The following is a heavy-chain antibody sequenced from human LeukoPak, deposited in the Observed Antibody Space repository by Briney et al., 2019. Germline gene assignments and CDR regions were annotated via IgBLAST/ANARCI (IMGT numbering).Heavy chain of an antibody. Sequence: GGSLRLYCAASGFTFSSYAMSWVRQAPGKGLEWVSAISGSGGSTYYADSVKGRFTISRDNSKNTLYLQMNSLRAEDTAVYYCAAGYSSGWYVRYFDYWGQGTLVTVSS. CDR3: AAGYSSGWYVRYFDY. D-gene: IGHD6-19*01. J-gene: IGHJ4*02. CDR1: GFTFSSYA. V-gene: IGHV3-23*01. CDR2: ISGSGGST.